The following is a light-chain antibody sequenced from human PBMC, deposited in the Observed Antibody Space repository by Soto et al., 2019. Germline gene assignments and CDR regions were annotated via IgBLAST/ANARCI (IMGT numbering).Light chain of an antibody. Sequence: QSALTQPASVSGSPGQSITISCTGTSSDVGGYNFVSWYQHHPAKAPKLMIYDVSHRPSGVSNRFSGSKSGNTASLTISGLQADDEAHYYCSSFTSSDTLVVFGGGTKVTAL. CDR3: SSFTSSDTLVV. CDR2: DVS. CDR1: SSDVGGYNF. V-gene: IGLV2-14*03. J-gene: IGLJ2*01.